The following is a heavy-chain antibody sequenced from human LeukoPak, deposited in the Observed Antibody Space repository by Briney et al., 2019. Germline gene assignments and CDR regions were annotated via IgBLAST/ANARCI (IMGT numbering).Heavy chain of an antibody. J-gene: IGHJ4*02. V-gene: IGHV4-59*08. CDR2: IYYSGST. CDR1: GGSISSYY. Sequence: SETLSLTCTVSGGSISSYYWSWIRQPPGKGPEWIGYIYYSGSTNYNPSLKSRVTISVDTSKNQFSLKLSSVTAADTAVYYCARRPAVAGPYYFDYWGQGTLVTVSS. D-gene: IGHD6-19*01. CDR3: ARRPAVAGPYYFDY.